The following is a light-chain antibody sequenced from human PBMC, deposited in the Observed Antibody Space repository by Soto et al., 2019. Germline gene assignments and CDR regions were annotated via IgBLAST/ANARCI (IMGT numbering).Light chain of an antibody. J-gene: IGLJ2*01. CDR2: YDD. Sequence: QSVLTQPPSVSEAPRQRVSISCSGSSSNIGNNAVNWYQHVPGKAPKLLIYYDDLVPSGVSDRFSGSKSGTSASLAISGLQSEDEADYYGAAWDDSLNGVVFGGGTKLTVL. CDR3: AAWDDSLNGVV. V-gene: IGLV1-36*01. CDR1: SSNIGNNA.